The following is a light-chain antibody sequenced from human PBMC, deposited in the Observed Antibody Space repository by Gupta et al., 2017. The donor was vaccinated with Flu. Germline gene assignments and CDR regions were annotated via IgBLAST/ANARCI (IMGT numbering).Light chain of an antibody. J-gene: IGKJ5*01. CDR1: QGSSSS. CDR2: ATS. CDR3: QQLNNDPVIT. Sequence: DRVIITSRASQGSSSSLAWYLQYPVRAPNLLIYATSTLLGGVPSRFIGGGSGTEFTLTISSLQPEDFATYYCQQLNNDPVITFGQGTRLDIK. V-gene: IGKV1-9*01.